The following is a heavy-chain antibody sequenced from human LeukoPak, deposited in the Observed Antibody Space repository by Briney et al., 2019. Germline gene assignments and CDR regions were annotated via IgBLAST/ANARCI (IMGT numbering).Heavy chain of an antibody. CDR1: GFTFSSYG. CDR2: ISYDGSNK. V-gene: IGHV3-30*18. CDR3: AKADCGNIGCYVKDY. J-gene: IGHJ4*02. Sequence: PGGSLRLSCAASGFTFSSYGMHWVRQAPGKGLEWVAVISYDGSNKYYADSVKGRFTISRDNSKNTLYLQMNSLRAEDTAVYYCAKADCGNIGCYVKDYWGQGTLVTVSS. D-gene: IGHD2-2*01.